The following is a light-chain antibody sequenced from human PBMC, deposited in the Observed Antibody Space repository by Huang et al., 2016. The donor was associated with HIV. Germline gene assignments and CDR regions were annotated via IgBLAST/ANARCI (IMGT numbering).Light chain of an antibody. CDR2: KAS. CDR1: QSINSW. Sequence: DIQMTQSPSTLSASVGERVTITCRASQSINSWLALYQQKPGKAPKLLIYKASNLEPGVPSRFSGRGSGTEFTLTISSLQPDDFATYYCQQYNILLTFGGGTKVEI. CDR3: QQYNILLT. J-gene: IGKJ4*01. V-gene: IGKV1-5*03.